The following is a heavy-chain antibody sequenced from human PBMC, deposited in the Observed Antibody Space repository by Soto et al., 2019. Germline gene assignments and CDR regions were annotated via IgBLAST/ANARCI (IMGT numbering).Heavy chain of an antibody. CDR3: ARDQYYDFWSGLYADFAY. V-gene: IGHV1-18*01. J-gene: IGHJ4*02. CDR2: ISAYNGNT. D-gene: IGHD3-3*01. CDR1: GYTFTSYG. Sequence: QVQLVQSGAEVKKPGASVKVSCKASGYTFTSYGISWVRQAPGQGLEWMGWISAYNGNTNYAQKLQGRVTMTTDTSTSTAYMELRSLRSDDTAVYYCARDQYYDFWSGLYADFAYWGQGTLVTVSS.